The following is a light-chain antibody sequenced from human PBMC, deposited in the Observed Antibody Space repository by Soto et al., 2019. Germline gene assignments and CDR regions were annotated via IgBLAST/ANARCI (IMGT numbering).Light chain of an antibody. CDR1: QSDGTN. V-gene: IGKV3-15*01. J-gene: IGKJ2*01. CDR3: QQYNNWPPNT. CDR2: GVS. Sequence: ETIMTQSPATLSVSPGERATLSCRASQSDGTNLAWYQQKPGQAPRLLLYGVSTRATGIPARFSGSGSGTQFTLAISSLQSEDFAVYYCQQYNNWPPNTFGQGTKLEIK.